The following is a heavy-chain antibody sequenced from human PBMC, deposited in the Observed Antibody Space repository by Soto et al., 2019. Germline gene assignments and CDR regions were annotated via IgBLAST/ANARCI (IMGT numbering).Heavy chain of an antibody. CDR1: CISA. V-gene: IGHV3-23*01. Sequence: CISAITLSLKNQGKGLEWVSAISGSGGSTYYADSVKGRFTISRDNSKNTLYLQMNSLRAEDTAVYYCAKAPRTTVTTLIDYWGHGTLVTVSS. CDR3: AKAPRTTVTTLIDY. J-gene: IGHJ4*01. CDR2: ISGSGGST. D-gene: IGHD4-4*01.